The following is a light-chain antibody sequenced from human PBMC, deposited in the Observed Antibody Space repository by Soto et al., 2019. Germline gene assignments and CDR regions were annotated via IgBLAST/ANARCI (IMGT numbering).Light chain of an antibody. CDR3: SSYISSSTPYV. CDR1: SSDVGGCNY. CDR2: EVS. Sequence: QSALTQPSSLSVSPGQSITISFTGTSSDVGGCNYVSCYQQHPGKAPKLMIYEVSNRPSGVSNRFSGSKSGNTASLTISGLQAEDEGDYYCSSYISSSTPYVFGTGTKVTVL. J-gene: IGLJ1*01. V-gene: IGLV2-14*01.